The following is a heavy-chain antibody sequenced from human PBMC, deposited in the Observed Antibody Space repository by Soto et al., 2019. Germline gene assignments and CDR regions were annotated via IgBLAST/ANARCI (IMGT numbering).Heavy chain of an antibody. V-gene: IGHV3-48*02. J-gene: IGHJ6*02. CDR2: ISRSSTGI. Sequence: EVPLVESGGGLVQPGGSLRLSCAASGFTFSLYSMSWVRQAPGKGLEWVSYISRSSTGIHYADSVKGRFTISRDDATNSMHLQMNSRRDGDTAVYYCARAVTWGLDVWGQGTTVSISS. D-gene: IGHD3-10*01. CDR3: ARAVTWGLDV. CDR1: GFTFSLYS.